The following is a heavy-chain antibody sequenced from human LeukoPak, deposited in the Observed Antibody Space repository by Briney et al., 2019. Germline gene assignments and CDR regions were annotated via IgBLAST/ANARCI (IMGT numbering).Heavy chain of an antibody. V-gene: IGHV3-23*01. CDR1: GFTFSSYA. CDR3: AKDTYDSSGYYYPYPVYFDY. Sequence: PGGSLRLSCAASGFTFSSYAMSWVRQAPGKGLEWVSAISGSGGSTYYADSVKGRFTISRDNSKNTLYLQMNSLRAEDTAVYYCAKDTYDSSGYYYPYPVYFDYWGQGTLVTVSS. J-gene: IGHJ4*02. CDR2: ISGSGGST. D-gene: IGHD3-22*01.